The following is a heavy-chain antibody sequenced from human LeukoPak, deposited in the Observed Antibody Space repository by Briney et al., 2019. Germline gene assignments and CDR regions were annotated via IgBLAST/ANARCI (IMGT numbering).Heavy chain of an antibody. J-gene: IGHJ4*02. V-gene: IGHV3-23*01. CDR1: GFTLSSYA. CDR3: AKDKEAYDFWSGYYYFDY. D-gene: IGHD3-3*01. Sequence: GGSLRLSCAASGFTLSSYAMSWVRQAPGKGLEWVSAISGSGGSTYYADSVKGRFTISRDNSKNTLYLQMNSLRAEDTAVYYCAKDKEAYDFWSGYYYFDYWGQGTLVTVSS. CDR2: ISGSGGST.